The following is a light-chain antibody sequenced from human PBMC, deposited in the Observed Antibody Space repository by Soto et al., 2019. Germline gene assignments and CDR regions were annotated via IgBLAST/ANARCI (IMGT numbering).Light chain of an antibody. V-gene: IGKV1-16*02. J-gene: IGKJ1*01. CDR2: AAS. CDR3: QQYKSYPMT. Sequence: DIQMTQSPSSLSASVGDRVTITCRASQGISNHLAWFQQKPGKAPKSLIYAASSLQSGVPSKFSGCVSGTDFTLTISSLPPEDFATYYCQQYKSYPMTFGQGTKVEIK. CDR1: QGISNH.